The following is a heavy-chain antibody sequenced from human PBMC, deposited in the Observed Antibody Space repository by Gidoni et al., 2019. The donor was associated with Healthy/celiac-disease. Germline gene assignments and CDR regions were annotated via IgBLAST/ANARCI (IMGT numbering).Heavy chain of an antibody. D-gene: IGHD5-18*01. Sequence: EVQLVESGGGFIQPGGSLRLSCAASGFTVSRHYMSWVRQAPGKGLEWVSVIYRGGRKYEAESGKGRFNIPKGNSKKTVELQMESLGAGETAGDYWAGSEALNSQGSRGGAFDNWGQRTMVNGSS. CDR2: IYRGGRK. CDR1: GFTVSRHY. CDR3: AGSEALNSQGSRGGAFDN. J-gene: IGHJ3*02. V-gene: IGHV3-53*01.